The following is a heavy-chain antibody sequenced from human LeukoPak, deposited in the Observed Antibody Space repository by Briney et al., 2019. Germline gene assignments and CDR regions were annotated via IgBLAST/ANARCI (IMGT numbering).Heavy chain of an antibody. D-gene: IGHD3-10*01. J-gene: IGHJ4*02. Sequence: GESLKISCKGSGYRFTSYWIGWVRQAPGQRLEWMGWINAGNGNTKYSQKFQGRVTITRDTSASTAYMELSSLRSEDTAVYYCARERGPRLLWFGEIDYWGQGTLVTVSS. CDR2: INAGNGNT. CDR1: GYRFTSYW. V-gene: IGHV1-3*01. CDR3: ARERGPRLLWFGEIDY.